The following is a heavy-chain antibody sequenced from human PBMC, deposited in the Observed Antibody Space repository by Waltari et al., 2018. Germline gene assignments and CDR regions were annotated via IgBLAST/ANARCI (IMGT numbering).Heavy chain of an antibody. V-gene: IGHV3-23*03. CDR3: AKAGTAVIRPNYYYYMDV. CDR2: IYSGGST. CDR1: GFTFSSYA. Sequence: EVQLLESGGGLVQPGGSLRLSCAASGFTFSSYAMSWVRQAPGKGLEWVSVIYSGGSTYYADSVKGRFTISRDNSKNTLYLQMNSLRAEDTAVYYCAKAGTAVIRPNYYYYMDVWGKGTTVTVSS. D-gene: IGHD4-4*01. J-gene: IGHJ6*03.